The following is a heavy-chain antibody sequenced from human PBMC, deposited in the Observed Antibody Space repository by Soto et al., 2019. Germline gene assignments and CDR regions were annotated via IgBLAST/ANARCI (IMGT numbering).Heavy chain of an antibody. CDR3: AREAEDLTSNFDY. J-gene: IGHJ4*02. CDR1: GFTFTRYS. Sequence: GGSLRLSCAASGFTFTRYSMNWVRQAPGKGLEWVSSISSTTNYIYYGDSMKGRFTISRDNAKNSLYLEMNSLRAEDTAVYYCAREAEDLTSNFDYWGQGTLVTVSS. CDR2: ISSTTNYI. V-gene: IGHV3-21*06.